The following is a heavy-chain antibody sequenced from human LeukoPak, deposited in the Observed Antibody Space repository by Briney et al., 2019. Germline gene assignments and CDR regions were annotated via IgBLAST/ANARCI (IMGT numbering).Heavy chain of an antibody. V-gene: IGHV4-61*02. J-gene: IGHJ5*02. Sequence: SQTLSLTCTVSGGSISSGSYYWSWIRQPAGKGLEWIGRIYTSGSTNYNPSLKSRVTISVDTSKNQFFLKLRSVTAADTAIYYCARAKGWHFDPWGQGTLVTVSS. CDR3: ARAKGWHFDP. D-gene: IGHD5-24*01. CDR2: IYTSGST. CDR1: GGSISSGSYY.